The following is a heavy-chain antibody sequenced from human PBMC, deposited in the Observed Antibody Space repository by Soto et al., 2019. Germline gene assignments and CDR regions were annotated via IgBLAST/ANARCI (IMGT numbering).Heavy chain of an antibody. CDR2: ISFNGRKK. CDR1: GFNFTYNA. D-gene: IGHD3-9*01. J-gene: IGHJ2*01. CDR3: ARDWLRRDDILTPSWNFNL. V-gene: IGHV3-30*04. Sequence: QEQLVESGGGVVRPGKSLRLSCEASGFNFTYNAMHWVRQAPGKGLEWVAGISFNGRKKFYARSVKGRFTISRDNSKNTLYLQINNLGPGDTAVYYCARDWLRRDDILTPSWNFNLWGQGTLVTAS.